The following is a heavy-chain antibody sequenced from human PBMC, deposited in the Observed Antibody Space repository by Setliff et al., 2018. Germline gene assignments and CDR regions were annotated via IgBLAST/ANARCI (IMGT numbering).Heavy chain of an antibody. D-gene: IGHD1-26*01. J-gene: IGHJ4*02. CDR2: ISGSTDNT. CDR3: ARDSHQWDPLYFDS. V-gene: IGHV1-18*01. CDR1: GYSFTTNA. Sequence: ASVKVSCKASGYSFTTNAIIWVRQAPGQGLEWMGWISGSTDNTNYAQKFRGRVTLTKXXXTNTXYXXXXXXGSDDTAVYYCARDSHQWDPLYFDSWGQGTLVTVSS.